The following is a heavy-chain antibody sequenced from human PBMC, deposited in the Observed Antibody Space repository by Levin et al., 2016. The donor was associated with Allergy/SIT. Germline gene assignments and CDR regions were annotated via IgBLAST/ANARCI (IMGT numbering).Heavy chain of an antibody. CDR2: IYHSGST. J-gene: IGHJ4*02. D-gene: IGHD6-19*01. CDR1: GGSISSSNW. Sequence: SETLSLTCAVSGGSISSSNWWSWVRQPPGKGLEWIGEIYHSGSTYYNPSLKSRVTISVDTSKNQFSLKLSSVTAADTAVYYCARHISQSYSSGRRVGGDFDYWGQGTLVTVSS. CDR3: ARHISQSYSSGRRVGGDFDY. V-gene: IGHV4-4*02.